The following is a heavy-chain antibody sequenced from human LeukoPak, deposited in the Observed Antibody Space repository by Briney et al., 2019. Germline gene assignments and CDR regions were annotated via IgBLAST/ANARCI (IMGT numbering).Heavy chain of an antibody. J-gene: IGHJ4*02. V-gene: IGHV4-34*01. D-gene: IGHD3-16*01. CDR3: ARRGGGNYPYYFDY. CDR2: IDRHGNT. Sequence: SETLSLTCAIYDESFSGYLSDSYWSWVRRPPGKGLEWIGEIDRHGNTNYSPSLKSRVTISIQTSKSQFSLNLNSVTGADTAVYYCARRGGGNYPYYFDYWGRGTPVTVSS. CDR1: DESFSGYLSDSY.